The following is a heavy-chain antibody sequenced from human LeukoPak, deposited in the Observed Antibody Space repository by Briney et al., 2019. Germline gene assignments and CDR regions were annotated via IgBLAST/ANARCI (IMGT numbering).Heavy chain of an antibody. J-gene: IGHJ5*02. CDR2: IYYSGST. D-gene: IGHD3-3*01. V-gene: IGHV4-59*01. CDR1: GGPISSYY. CDR3: ARGSGWNWFDP. Sequence: SETLSLTCTVSGGPISSYYWSWIRQPPGKGLEWIGYIYYSGSTNYNPSLKSRVTISVDTSKNQFSLKLSSVTAADTAVYYCARGSGWNWFDPWGQGTLVTVSS.